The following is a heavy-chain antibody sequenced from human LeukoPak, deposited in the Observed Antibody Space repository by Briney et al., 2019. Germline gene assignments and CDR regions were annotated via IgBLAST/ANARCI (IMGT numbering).Heavy chain of an antibody. V-gene: IGHV3-11*04. J-gene: IGHJ4*02. CDR1: GFTFSDYY. CDR2: ISSSGSTK. Sequence: GGSLRLSCAASGFTFSDYYMSWIRQAPGKGLEWVSYISSSGSTKYYADSVKGRFTISRDNSKNTLYLQMNSLRAEDTAVYYCAKDRPTDGDFAFDYWGQGTLVTVSS. D-gene: IGHD4-17*01. CDR3: AKDRPTDGDFAFDY.